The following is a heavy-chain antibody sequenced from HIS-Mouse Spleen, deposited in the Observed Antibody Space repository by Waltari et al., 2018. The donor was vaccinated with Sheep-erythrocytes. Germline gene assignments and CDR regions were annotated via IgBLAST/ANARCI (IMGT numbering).Heavy chain of an antibody. Sequence: HLQLQESGPGLVKPSESLSLTCPVPAGFISSSSSYWGWTRQPPGKGLEWIGSIYYSGRTYYNPSLKSRVTISVDTSKNQFSLKLSSVTAADTAVYYCARDTNWGGDAFDIWGQGTMVTVSS. V-gene: IGHV4-39*02. J-gene: IGHJ3*02. CDR2: IYYSGRT. CDR3: ARDTNWGGDAFDI. CDR1: AGFISSSSSY. D-gene: IGHD7-27*01.